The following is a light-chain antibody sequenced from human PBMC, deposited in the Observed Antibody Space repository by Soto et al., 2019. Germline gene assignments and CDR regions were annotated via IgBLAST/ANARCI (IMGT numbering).Light chain of an antibody. CDR1: SSDVGGYNY. J-gene: IGLJ1*01. Sequence: QSVLTQPPSASGSRGQSVTISCTGTSSDVGGYNYVSGYQQHPGKVPKLMVYEVNKRPSGVPDRFSGSKSGNTASLTVSGLQAEDEADYYCTSYAGGNNVFGTGTKLTVL. V-gene: IGLV2-8*01. CDR2: EVN. CDR3: TSYAGGNNV.